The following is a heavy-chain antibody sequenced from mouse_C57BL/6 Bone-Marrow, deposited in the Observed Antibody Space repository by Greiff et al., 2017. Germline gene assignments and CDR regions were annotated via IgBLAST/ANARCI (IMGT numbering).Heavy chain of an antibody. D-gene: IGHD1-1*01. CDR3: TLSYGSSSRWFAY. J-gene: IGHJ3*01. V-gene: IGHV14-4*01. Sequence: VQLQQSGAELVRPGASVKLSCTASGFNIKDDYMHWVKQRPEQGLEWIGWIDPENGDTEYASKFQGKATITADTSSNTAYLQLSSLTSEDTAVYYCTLSYGSSSRWFAYWGPGTLVTVSA. CDR1: GFNIKDDY. CDR2: IDPENGDT.